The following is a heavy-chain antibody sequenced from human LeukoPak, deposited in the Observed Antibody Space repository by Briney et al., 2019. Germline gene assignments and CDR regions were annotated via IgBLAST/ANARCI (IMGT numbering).Heavy chain of an antibody. V-gene: IGHV3-23*01. CDR1: GFTFSTYA. CDR2: ISGSGDGT. J-gene: IGHJ5*01. CDR3: AKYAFGGAPVYDS. Sequence: PGGSLRLSCAASGFTFSTYAMSWVRQAPGKGLAWVSSISGSGDGTYYANSVKGRFTISRDNSKNTLFLQMNSLSPEDTALYHCAKYAFGGAPVYDSWGQGPLVTVSS. D-gene: IGHD2/OR15-2a*01.